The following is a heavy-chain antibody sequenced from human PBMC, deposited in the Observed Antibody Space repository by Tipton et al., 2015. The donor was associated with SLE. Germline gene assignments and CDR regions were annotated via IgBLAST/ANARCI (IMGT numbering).Heavy chain of an antibody. D-gene: IGHD1-26*01. CDR1: GGSISSHY. CDR3: ARGNLVGATYYFDY. Sequence: LSLTCTVSGGSISSHYWSWIRQPPGKGLEWIGYIYYSGSTNYNPSLKSRVTISVDTSKNQFSLKLSSVTAADTAVYYCARGNLVGATYYFDYWGQGTLVTVSS. CDR2: IYYSGST. V-gene: IGHV4-59*11. J-gene: IGHJ4*02.